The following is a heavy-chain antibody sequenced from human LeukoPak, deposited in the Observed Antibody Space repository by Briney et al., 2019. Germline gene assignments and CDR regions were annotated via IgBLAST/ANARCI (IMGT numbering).Heavy chain of an antibody. CDR2: IYYSGST. CDR3: ARYSYDDAFDI. J-gene: IGHJ3*02. Sequence: PSETLSLTCTVSGGSLSSYYWSWIRQPPGKGLEWIGYIYYSGSTNYNPSLKSRVTISVDTSKNQFSLKLSSVTAADTAVYYCARYSYDDAFDIWGQGTMVTVSS. V-gene: IGHV4-59*01. D-gene: IGHD5-18*01. CDR1: GGSLSSYY.